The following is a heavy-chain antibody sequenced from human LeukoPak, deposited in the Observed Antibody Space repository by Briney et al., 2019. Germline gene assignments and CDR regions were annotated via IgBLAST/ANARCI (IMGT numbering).Heavy chain of an antibody. Sequence: GASVKVSFKASGYTFKNYDINWVRQATGQGLEWMGWMNPNSGNTGFAQKFQDRVSMTRDTSINTAYMELTSLRSGDTAVYYCARATPGGLHGYSFDYWGQGTVVTVYS. V-gene: IGHV1-8*02. J-gene: IGHJ4*02. CDR1: GYTFKNYD. CDR2: MNPNSGNT. CDR3: ARATPGGLHGYSFDY. D-gene: IGHD5-24*01.